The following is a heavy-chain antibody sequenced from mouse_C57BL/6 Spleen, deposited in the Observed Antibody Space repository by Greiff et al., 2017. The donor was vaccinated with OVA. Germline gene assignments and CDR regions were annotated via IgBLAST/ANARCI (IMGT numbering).Heavy chain of an antibody. V-gene: IGHV7-1*01. J-gene: IGHJ3*01. CDR3: ARDALTGGFAY. CDR1: GFTFSDFY. D-gene: IGHD4-1*01. CDR2: SRNKANDYTT. Sequence: EVKLVESGGGLVQSGRSLRLSCATSGFTFSDFYMEWVRQAPGKGLEWIAASRNKANDYTTEYSASVKGRFIVSRDTSQSILYLQMNALRAEDTAIYYCARDALTGGFAYWGQGTLVTVSA.